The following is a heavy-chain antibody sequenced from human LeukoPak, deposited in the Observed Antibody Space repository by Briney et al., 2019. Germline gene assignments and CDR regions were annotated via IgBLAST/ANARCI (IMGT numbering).Heavy chain of an antibody. CDR3: ARDASIGIAEAGSTNWFDP. J-gene: IGHJ5*02. CDR2: ISAYNGNT. V-gene: IGHV1-18*01. D-gene: IGHD6-19*01. CDR1: GYTFTSYG. Sequence: EASVTVSFTSSGYTFTSYGISWVRQAPGQGLEWMGWISAYNGNTNYAQKLQGRVTMTTDTSTSTAYMELRSLRSDDTAVYYCARDASIGIAEAGSTNWFDPWGQGTLVTVSS.